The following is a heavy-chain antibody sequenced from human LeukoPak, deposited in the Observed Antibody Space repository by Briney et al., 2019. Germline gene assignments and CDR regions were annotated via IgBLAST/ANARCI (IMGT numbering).Heavy chain of an antibody. V-gene: IGHV3-48*01. CDR3: AKVLRRYYDSGKEWDAFDI. CDR2: ISSSGSTI. Sequence: PGGSLRLSCAASGFTFNTYTMNWVRQAPGKGLEWVSYISSSGSTIYYADSVKGRFTISRDNSKNTLYLQMNSLRAEDTAVYYCAKVLRRYYDSGKEWDAFDIWGQGTMVTVSS. CDR1: GFTFNTYT. D-gene: IGHD3-10*01. J-gene: IGHJ3*02.